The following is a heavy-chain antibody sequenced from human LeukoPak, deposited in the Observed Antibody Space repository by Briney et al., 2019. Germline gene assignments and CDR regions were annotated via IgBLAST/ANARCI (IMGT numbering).Heavy chain of an antibody. D-gene: IGHD2-15*01. CDR3: ARGYCSGGSCWYFDY. V-gene: IGHV3-20*04. J-gene: IGHJ4*02. CDR2: INWNGGSI. Sequence: GGSLRLSCAASGFTFDDYGMNWVRQAPGKGLEWVSGINWNGGSIVYGDSVKGRFTISRDNAKSSLCLQMNSLRAEDTALYYCARGYCSGGSCWYFDYWGQGTPVTVSS. CDR1: GFTFDDYG.